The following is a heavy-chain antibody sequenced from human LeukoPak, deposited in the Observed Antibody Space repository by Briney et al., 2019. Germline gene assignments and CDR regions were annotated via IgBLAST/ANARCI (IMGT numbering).Heavy chain of an antibody. Sequence: GASVKVPCKASGYTFSGYYFHWVRQAPGQGLEWMGWISPNSGGTKHAQKFQGRVTMTRDTSISTAYMELRRLTSDDTAVYYCASASSSYYMDVWDEGTTVTVSS. V-gene: IGHV1-2*02. CDR3: ASASSSYYMDV. CDR2: ISPNSGGT. CDR1: GYTFSGYY. J-gene: IGHJ6*03. D-gene: IGHD6-6*01.